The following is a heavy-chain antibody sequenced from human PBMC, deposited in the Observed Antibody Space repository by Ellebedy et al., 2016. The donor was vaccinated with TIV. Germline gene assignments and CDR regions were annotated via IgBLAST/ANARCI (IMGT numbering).Heavy chain of an antibody. D-gene: IGHD4-17*01. Sequence: SVKVSXKASGGTFSSYAISWVRQAPGQGLEWMGGIIPIFGTANYAQKFQGRVTITADESTSTAYMELSSLRSEDTAVYYCARKTTYYYYYGMDVWGQGTTVTVSS. J-gene: IGHJ6*02. V-gene: IGHV1-69*13. CDR1: GGTFSSYA. CDR2: IIPIFGTA. CDR3: ARKTTYYYYYGMDV.